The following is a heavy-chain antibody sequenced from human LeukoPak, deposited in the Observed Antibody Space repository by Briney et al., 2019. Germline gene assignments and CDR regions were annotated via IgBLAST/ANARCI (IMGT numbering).Heavy chain of an antibody. V-gene: IGHV3-30-3*01. CDR1: GFTFSSYA. Sequence: GGSLRLSCAASGFTFSSYAMHWVRQAPGKGLEWVAVISYDGSNKYYADSVKGRFTISRDNAKNSLYLQMNSLRAEDTAVYYCARDYGSIVATTPYYFDYWGQGTLVTVSS. CDR2: ISYDGSNK. D-gene: IGHD5-12*01. CDR3: ARDYGSIVATTPYYFDY. J-gene: IGHJ4*02.